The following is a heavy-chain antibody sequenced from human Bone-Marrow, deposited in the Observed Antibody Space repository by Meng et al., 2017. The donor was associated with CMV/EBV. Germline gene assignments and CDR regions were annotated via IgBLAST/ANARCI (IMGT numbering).Heavy chain of an antibody. CDR3: ARDYPYSSSVYYYYYGMEV. J-gene: IGHJ6*02. Sequence: GESLKISCAASGFTFSSYSMNWVRQAPGKGLEWVSSISSSSSYIYYADSVKGRFTISRDNAKNSLYLQMNSLRAEDTAVYYCARDYPYSSSVYYYYYGMEVWGQGTTVTVSS. CDR2: ISSSSSYI. D-gene: IGHD6-6*01. V-gene: IGHV3-21*01. CDR1: GFTFSSYS.